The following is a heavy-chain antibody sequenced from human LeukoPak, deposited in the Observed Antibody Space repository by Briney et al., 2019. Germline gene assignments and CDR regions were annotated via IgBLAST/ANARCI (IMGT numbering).Heavy chain of an antibody. D-gene: IGHD3-22*01. CDR2: INPNSGGT. CDR3: ARGSSGYYYEVLYYFDY. J-gene: IGHJ4*02. CDR1: GYTFTGYY. V-gene: IGHV1-2*02. Sequence: ASVKVSCKASGYTFTGYYMHWVRQAPGQGLEWMGWINPNSGGTNYAQKFQGRVTMTGDTSISTAYMELSRLRSDDTAVYYCARGSSGYYYEVLYYFDYWGQGTLVTVSS.